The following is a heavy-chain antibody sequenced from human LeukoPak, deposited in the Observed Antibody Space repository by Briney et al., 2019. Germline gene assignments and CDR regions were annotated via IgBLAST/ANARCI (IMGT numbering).Heavy chain of an antibody. CDR2: IKQDGSEK. CDR3: ARASITYGDYGEVLDYYGMDV. J-gene: IGHJ6*02. CDR1: GFTFSSYG. V-gene: IGHV3-7*05. D-gene: IGHD4-17*01. Sequence: GGSLRLSCAASGFTFSSYGMHWVRQAPGKGLEWVANIKQDGSEKYYVDSVKGRFTISRDNAKNSLYLQMNSLRAEDTAVYYCARASITYGDYGEVLDYYGMDVWGQGTTVTVSS.